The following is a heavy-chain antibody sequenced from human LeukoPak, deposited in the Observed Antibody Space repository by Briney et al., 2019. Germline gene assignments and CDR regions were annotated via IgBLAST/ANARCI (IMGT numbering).Heavy chain of an antibody. J-gene: IGHJ4*02. Sequence: SETLSLTCAVSSGSLSGYSWGWIRQAPGKGLDWIGEIHHSGSTTYNSSLKNRVTISLDKPKSQFSLILTSVTAADTAVYYCTRQSGTVTPIDYWGQGILVTVST. CDR3: TRQSGTVTPIDY. D-gene: IGHD4-17*01. CDR1: SGSLSGYS. V-gene: IGHV4-34*01. CDR2: IHHSGST.